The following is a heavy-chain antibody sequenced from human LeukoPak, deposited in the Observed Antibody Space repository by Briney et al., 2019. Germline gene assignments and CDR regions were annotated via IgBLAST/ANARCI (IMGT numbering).Heavy chain of an antibody. J-gene: IGHJ3*02. CDR1: GGSISSYY. CDR2: INHSGST. CDR3: ARVSGITDAFDI. Sequence: SETLSLTCTVSGGSISSYYWSWIRQPPGKGLEWIGEINHSGSTNYNPSLKSRVTISVDTSKNQFSLKLSSVTAADTAVYYCARVSGITDAFDIWGQGTMVTVSS. D-gene: IGHD1-14*01. V-gene: IGHV4-34*01.